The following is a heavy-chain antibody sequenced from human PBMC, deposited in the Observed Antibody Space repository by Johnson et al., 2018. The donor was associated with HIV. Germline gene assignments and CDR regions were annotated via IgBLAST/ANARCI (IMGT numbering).Heavy chain of an antibody. J-gene: IGHJ3*02. D-gene: IGHD3-10*01. V-gene: IGHV3-11*01. CDR1: GFSFSDYY. CDR2: ISVTGSVI. CDR3: TRVSFGEGAFDI. Sequence: QVQLVESGGGLVKPGGSLRLSCTISGFSFSDYYMSWFRQAPGKGLEWLSYISVTGSVIYYADSVKGRFTISRDNTKNSVYLQMNSPTAEDTAVYYCTRVSFGEGAFDIWGHGTMVTVSS.